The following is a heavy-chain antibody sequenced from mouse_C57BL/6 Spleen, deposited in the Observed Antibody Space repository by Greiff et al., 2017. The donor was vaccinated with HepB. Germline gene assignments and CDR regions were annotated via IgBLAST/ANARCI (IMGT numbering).Heavy chain of an antibody. J-gene: IGHJ2*01. V-gene: IGHV3-6*01. CDR3: ARVTTVVAHFDY. CDR2: ISYYGSN. D-gene: IGHD1-1*01. CDR1: GYSITSGYY. Sequence: EVKLMESGPGLVKPSQSLSLTCSVTGYSITSGYYWNWIRQFPGNKLEWMGYISYYGSNNYNPSLKNRSSITRDTSKNQFFLKLNSVTTEDTATYYCARVTTVVAHFDYWGQGTTLTVSS.